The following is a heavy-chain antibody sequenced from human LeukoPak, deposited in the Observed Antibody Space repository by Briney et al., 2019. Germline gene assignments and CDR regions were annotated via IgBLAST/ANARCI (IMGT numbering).Heavy chain of an antibody. CDR2: IKQDGSEK. J-gene: IGHJ4*02. CDR1: GFSLSSYW. Sequence: GGSLRLSCAASGFSLSSYWMTWVRQAPGKGLEWVANIKQDGSEKNYVDSVKGRFTISRDNAKNSLYLQMNSLRAEDTAVYYCARDRDADGFDYWGQGTLVTVSS. D-gene: IGHD5-24*01. V-gene: IGHV3-7*01. CDR3: ARDRDADGFDY.